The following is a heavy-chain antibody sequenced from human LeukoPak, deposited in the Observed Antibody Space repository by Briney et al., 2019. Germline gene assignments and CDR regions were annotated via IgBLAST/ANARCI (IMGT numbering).Heavy chain of an antibody. CDR2: INHSGST. J-gene: IGHJ5*02. D-gene: IGHD6-13*01. V-gene: IGHV4-34*01. CDR1: GGSFSNYY. CDR3: ARGDSSSWYTTWFDP. Sequence: SETLSLTCAVYGGSFSNYYWTWIRQPPGKGLEWIGDINHSGSTNYNPSLKSRVTISVDTSKNQFSLKLSSVTAADTAVYYCARGDSSSWYTTWFDPWGQGTLVTVSS.